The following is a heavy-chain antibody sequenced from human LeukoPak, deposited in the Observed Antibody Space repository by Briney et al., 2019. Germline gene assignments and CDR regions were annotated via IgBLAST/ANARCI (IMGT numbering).Heavy chain of an antibody. Sequence: PGGSLRLSCAASGFTFSSYGMHWVRQAPGKGLEWVAVIWYDGSNKYYADSVKGRFTISRDNSKNTLYLQMNSLRAEDTAVYYCAKPLLDFWSGYFGGVFDYWGQGTLVTVSS. J-gene: IGHJ4*02. CDR3: AKPLLDFWSGYFGGVFDY. CDR2: IWYDGSNK. D-gene: IGHD3-3*01. CDR1: GFTFSSYG. V-gene: IGHV3-33*06.